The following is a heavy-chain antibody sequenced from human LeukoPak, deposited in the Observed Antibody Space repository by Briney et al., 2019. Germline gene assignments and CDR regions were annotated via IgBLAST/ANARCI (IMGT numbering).Heavy chain of an antibody. J-gene: IGHJ5*02. CDR1: GFTFSSYG. D-gene: IGHD6-13*01. CDR2: IRYDGSNK. CDR3: AKDRSSSWYGRGTNWFDP. V-gene: IGHV3-30*02. Sequence: GGSLRLSCAASGFTFSSYGMHWVRQAPGKGLEWVAFIRYDGSNKYYADSVKGRFTISRDNSKNTLYLQMNSLRAEDTAVYYCAKDRSSSWYGRGTNWFDPWGQGTLVTVSS.